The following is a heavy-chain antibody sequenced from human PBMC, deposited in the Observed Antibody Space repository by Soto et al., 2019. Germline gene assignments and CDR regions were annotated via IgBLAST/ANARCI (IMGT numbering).Heavy chain of an antibody. Sequence: EVQLVESGGGLVQPGGSLRLSCAASGFTVSSNYMSWVRQAPGKGLEWVSVIYRGGSTYYADSVKGSFTISRDNSKNTLYLQMNSLRAEDTAVYYCARDATLGYYGSGSYSYWGQGTLVTVSS. CDR2: IYRGGST. D-gene: IGHD3-10*01. CDR3: ARDATLGYYGSGSYSY. J-gene: IGHJ4*02. CDR1: GFTVSSNY. V-gene: IGHV3-66*01.